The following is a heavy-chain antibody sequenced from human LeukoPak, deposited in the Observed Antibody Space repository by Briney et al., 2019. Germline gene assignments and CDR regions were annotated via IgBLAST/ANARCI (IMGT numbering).Heavy chain of an antibody. D-gene: IGHD5-12*01. V-gene: IGHV1-8*01. Sequence: ASVKVSCKASGYTLTSYGINWVRQANGQGLEWMGWMNTNSGNTGYAQKIQGRVTMTRNTSISTAYMEMSRLRSDDTAVYYCARDLVVRGYSGYGSLTVRDYWGQGTLVTVSS. J-gene: IGHJ4*02. CDR1: GYTLTSYG. CDR2: MNTNSGNT. CDR3: ARDLVVRGYSGYGSLTVRDY.